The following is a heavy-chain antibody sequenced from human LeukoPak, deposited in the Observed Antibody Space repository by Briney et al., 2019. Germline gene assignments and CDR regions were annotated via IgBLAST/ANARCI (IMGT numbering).Heavy chain of an antibody. D-gene: IGHD5-24*01. V-gene: IGHV4-61*01. J-gene: IGHJ4*02. Sequence: PSETLSLTCTVSGGSVSSGSYYWSWIRQPPGKGLEWIGYIYYSGSTNYNPSLKSRVTISVDTSKNQFSLKLSSVTAADTAVYYCASSEMATVEYYVDQWGQGSRVTVSS. CDR2: IYYSGST. CDR1: GGSVSSGSYY. CDR3: ASSEMATVEYYVDQ.